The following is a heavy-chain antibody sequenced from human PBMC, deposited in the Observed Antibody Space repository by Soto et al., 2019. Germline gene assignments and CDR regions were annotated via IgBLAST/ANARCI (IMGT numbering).Heavy chain of an antibody. D-gene: IGHD6-19*01. CDR2: IYYSGST. Sequence: QLQLQESGPGLVKPSETLSLTCTVSGGSISSSSYYWGWIRQPPGKGLEWIGSIYYSGSTYYNPSLTSRVPISVDTSKNQFSLKLRSVPAADPAVYYCASHAAQRSGFTDYWGQGTLVTVSS. V-gene: IGHV4-39*01. CDR1: GGSISSSSYY. CDR3: ASHAAQRSGFTDY. J-gene: IGHJ4*02.